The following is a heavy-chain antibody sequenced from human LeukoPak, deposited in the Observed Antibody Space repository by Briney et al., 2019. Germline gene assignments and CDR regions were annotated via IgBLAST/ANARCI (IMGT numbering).Heavy chain of an antibody. CDR1: GFTFSSYA. CDR2: IWYDGSNK. V-gene: IGHV3-33*08. CDR3: GRARAAAGTYGFDP. D-gene: IGHD6-13*01. Sequence: GGSLRLSCAASGFTFSSYAMHWVRQAPGKGLEWVAVIWYDGSNKYYADSVKGRFTISRDNSKNTLYLQMNSLRAEDTAVYYLGRARAAAGTYGFDPWGKETLVTVSS. J-gene: IGHJ5*02.